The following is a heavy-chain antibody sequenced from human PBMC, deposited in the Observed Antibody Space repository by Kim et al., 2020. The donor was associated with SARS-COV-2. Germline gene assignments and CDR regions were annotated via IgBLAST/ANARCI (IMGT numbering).Heavy chain of an antibody. CDR3: ARRMIRPRLRSGMDV. Sequence: PSLKTRVTISVNTSKNQFSRSLSSVTAADTALYYCARRMIRPRLRSGMDVWGQGPTVTVSS. D-gene: IGHD3-22*01. J-gene: IGHJ6*02. V-gene: IGHV4-39*07.